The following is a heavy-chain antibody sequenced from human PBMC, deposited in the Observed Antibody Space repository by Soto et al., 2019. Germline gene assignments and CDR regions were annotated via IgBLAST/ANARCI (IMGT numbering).Heavy chain of an antibody. CDR2: IWYDGSNK. D-gene: IGHD6-13*01. J-gene: IGHJ6*02. Sequence: QVQLVESGGGVVQPGRSLRLSCAASGFTFSSYGMHWVRQAPGKGLEWVAVIWYDGSNKYYADSVKGRFTISRDNSKNTVCLQGNSLRAEDTAVYYCARGGSSWYGYYDGMDVWGQGTTVTVSS. V-gene: IGHV3-33*01. CDR3: ARGGSSWYGYYDGMDV. CDR1: GFTFSSYG.